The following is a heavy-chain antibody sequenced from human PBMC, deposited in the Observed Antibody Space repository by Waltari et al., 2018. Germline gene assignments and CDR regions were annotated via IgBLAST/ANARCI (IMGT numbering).Heavy chain of an antibody. CDR3: ARKDFTGTTSWLDA. CDR2: ISNSGGDT. Sequence: EVQLLESGGDLVQPGGFVSLACAGSPFTFSNYGMTWVRQAPGKGLEWVSGISNSGGDTYYADSVEGRFFISRDNSKNIVYLQMDSLRAEDTAVYYCARKDFTGTTSWLDAWGQGTLVTVAS. CDR1: PFTFSNYG. V-gene: IGHV3-23*01. D-gene: IGHD1-7*01. J-gene: IGHJ5*02.